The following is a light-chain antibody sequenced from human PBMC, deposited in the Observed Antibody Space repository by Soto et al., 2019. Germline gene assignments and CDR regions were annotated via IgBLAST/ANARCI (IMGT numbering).Light chain of an antibody. CDR2: AAS. CDR1: QGINSY. Sequence: DIQSSQPPSFLSASVGDRVTITCRASQGINSYLVWFQQKPGKAPKLLIYAASTLQSGVPSRFSGSGSGTDFTLTISSLQPEDFATYYCQQLNTYPLTFGGGTKVDI. CDR3: QQLNTYPLT. V-gene: IGKV1-9*01. J-gene: IGKJ4*01.